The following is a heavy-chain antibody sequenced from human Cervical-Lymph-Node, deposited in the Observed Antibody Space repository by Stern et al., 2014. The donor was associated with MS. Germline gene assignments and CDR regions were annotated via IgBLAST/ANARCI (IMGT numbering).Heavy chain of an antibody. CDR1: GSSISSYHW. J-gene: IGHJ4*02. Sequence: QVQLQESGPGLVKPSDTLSLTCAVSGSSISSYHWWGWIRQPPGKGLEWIGYIFHSGDTYYNPSLKSRLTMSVDPPKTQFPLKLNPVTAVDTAVYYCARKPAGNREFDFWGQGTLVSVSS. D-gene: IGHD1-14*01. CDR3: ARKPAGNREFDF. CDR2: IFHSGDT. V-gene: IGHV4-28*01.